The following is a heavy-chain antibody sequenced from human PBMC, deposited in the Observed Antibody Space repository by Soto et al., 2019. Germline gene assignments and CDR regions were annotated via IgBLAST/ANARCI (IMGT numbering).Heavy chain of an antibody. CDR3: AREALAAAGNKSPFDY. V-gene: IGHV3-33*01. Sequence: QVQLVESGGGVVQPGRSLRLSCAASGFTFSSYGMHWVRQAPGKGLEWVAVIWYDGSNKYYADSVKGRFTISRDNSKNTLYLQMNSLRAEDTAVYYCAREALAAAGNKSPFDYWGQGTLVTV. CDR2: IWYDGSNK. CDR1: GFTFSSYG. J-gene: IGHJ4*02. D-gene: IGHD6-13*01.